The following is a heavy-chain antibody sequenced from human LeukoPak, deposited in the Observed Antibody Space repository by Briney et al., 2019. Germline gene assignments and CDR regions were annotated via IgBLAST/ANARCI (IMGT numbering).Heavy chain of an antibody. CDR2: IYYSGST. D-gene: IGHD3-22*01. V-gene: IGHV4-39*07. Sequence: SETLSLTCTVSGGSISSSSYYWGWIRQPPGKGLEWIGSIYYSGSTYYNPSLKSRVTISVDTSKNQFSLKLSSVTAADTAVYYCARDSMVTICDSSPGPWDYWGQGTLVTVSS. CDR3: ARDSMVTICDSSPGPWDY. J-gene: IGHJ4*02. CDR1: GGSISSSSYY.